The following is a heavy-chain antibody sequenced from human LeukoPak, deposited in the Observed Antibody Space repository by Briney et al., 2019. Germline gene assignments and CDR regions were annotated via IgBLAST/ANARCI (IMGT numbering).Heavy chain of an antibody. CDR3: ARVGWGDPADMTDGDWFDP. Sequence: ASVKVSCKASGYTFTGYYMHWVRQAPGQGLEWMGWISAYNGNTNYAQKLQGRVTMTTDTSTSTAYMELRSLRSDDTAVYYCARVGWGDPADMTDGDWFDPWGQGTLVTVSS. CDR1: GYTFTGYY. J-gene: IGHJ5*02. D-gene: IGHD2-2*01. V-gene: IGHV1-18*04. CDR2: ISAYNGNT.